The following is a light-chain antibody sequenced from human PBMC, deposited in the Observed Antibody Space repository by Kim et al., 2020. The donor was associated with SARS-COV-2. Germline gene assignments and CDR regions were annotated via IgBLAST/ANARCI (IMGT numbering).Light chain of an antibody. J-gene: IGKJ1*01. V-gene: IGKV1-5*03. Sequence: ASVGDRVTITCRASQSISSLLAWYQQKPGKAPKLLIYKASSLESGVPSRFSGSGSGTEFTLTISSLQPDDFATYYCQQYNSYPRTFGQGTKVDIK. CDR3: QQYNSYPRT. CDR2: KAS. CDR1: QSISSL.